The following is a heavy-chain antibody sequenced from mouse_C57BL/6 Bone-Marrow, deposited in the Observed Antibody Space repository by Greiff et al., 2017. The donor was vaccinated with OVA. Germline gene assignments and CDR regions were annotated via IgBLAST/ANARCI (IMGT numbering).Heavy chain of an antibody. CDR2: IWSGGST. J-gene: IGHJ3*01. V-gene: IGHV2-4*01. D-gene: IGHD2-4*01. CDR1: GFSLTSYG. CDR3: AKNEGDDSAWFAY. Sequence: VQLKESGPGLVQPSQSLSITCTVSGFSLTSYGVHWVRQPPGKGLEWLGVIWSGGSTDYNAAFISRLSISKDNSKSQVFFKMNSLQADDTAIYYCAKNEGDDSAWFAYWGQGTLVTVSA.